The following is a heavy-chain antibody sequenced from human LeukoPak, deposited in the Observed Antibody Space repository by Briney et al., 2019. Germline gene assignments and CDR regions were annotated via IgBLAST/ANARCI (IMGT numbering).Heavy chain of an antibody. D-gene: IGHD1-1*01. V-gene: IGHV2-70*11. Sequence: XXXXPGKAXXXLARIDWDDDKYYSTSLKTRLTISKDTSKNQVVLTMTNMDPVDTATYYCARMGGTTSLLYYGMDVWGQGTTVTVSS. CDR2: IDWDDDK. J-gene: IGHJ6*02. CDR3: ARMGGTTSLLYYGMDV.